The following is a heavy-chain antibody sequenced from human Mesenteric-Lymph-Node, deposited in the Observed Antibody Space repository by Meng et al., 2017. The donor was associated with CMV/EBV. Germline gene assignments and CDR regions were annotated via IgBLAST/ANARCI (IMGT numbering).Heavy chain of an antibody. CDR2: IQSKIDGGAA. CDR3: ALWRYTDFWSGYPMNWFDP. D-gene: IGHD3-3*01. Sequence: NAWMSWVRQAPGKGLEWVGRIQSKIDGGAADYGAPVKGRFTISRDDPKNTLYLQMNNLKPEDTALYYCALWRYTDFWSGYPMNWFDPWGQGTLVTVSS. CDR1: NAW. J-gene: IGHJ5*02. V-gene: IGHV3-15*01.